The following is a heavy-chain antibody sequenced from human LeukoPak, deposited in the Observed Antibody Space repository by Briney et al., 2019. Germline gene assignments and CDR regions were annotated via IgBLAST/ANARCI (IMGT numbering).Heavy chain of an antibody. J-gene: IGHJ4*02. Sequence: PGGSLRLSCAASKFSFNFFAMSWVRQAPGKGLERVSSISGSGGITYYADSVKGRFTISRDNSKNTLYLQMNSLRGEDTAVYYCAKCSRGDGYPLKNYFDSWGQGTLVTVSS. CDR2: ISGSGGIT. CDR1: KFSFNFFA. D-gene: IGHD5-24*01. CDR3: AKCSRGDGYPLKNYFDS. V-gene: IGHV3-23*01.